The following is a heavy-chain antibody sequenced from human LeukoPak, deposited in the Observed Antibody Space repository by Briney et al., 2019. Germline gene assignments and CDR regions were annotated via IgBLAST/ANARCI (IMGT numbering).Heavy chain of an antibody. CDR1: GYTFTSYA. Sequence: ASVKVSCKASGYTFTSYAMNWVRQAPGQGLEWMGWINTNTGNPTYAQGFTGRFVFSLDTPVSTAYLQISSLKAEDTAVYYCARQGPGYCSSTSCYGVDYWGQGTLVTVSS. CDR3: ARQGPGYCSSTSCYGVDY. V-gene: IGHV7-4-1*02. J-gene: IGHJ4*02. CDR2: INTNTGNP. D-gene: IGHD2-2*01.